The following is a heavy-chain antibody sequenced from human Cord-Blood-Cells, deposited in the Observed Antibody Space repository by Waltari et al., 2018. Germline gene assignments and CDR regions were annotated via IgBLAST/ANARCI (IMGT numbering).Heavy chain of an antibody. CDR3: TTGAEYNWNYVDY. V-gene: IGHV3-15*01. CDR1: GFTFSNAW. D-gene: IGHD1-20*01. CDR2: IKSKTDGGTT. J-gene: IGHJ4*02. Sequence: EVQLVESGGGLVKPGGSLRLSCAASGFTFSNAWMSWVRQAPGKGLEWVGRIKSKTDGGTTDYAAPVKGRFTISRDDSKNTLYLQMNSLKTEDTAVYYCTTGAEYNWNYVDYWGQGTLVTVSS.